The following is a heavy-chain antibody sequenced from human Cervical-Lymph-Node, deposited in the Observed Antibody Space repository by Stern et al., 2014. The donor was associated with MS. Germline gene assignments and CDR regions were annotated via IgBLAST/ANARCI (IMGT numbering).Heavy chain of an antibody. CDR3: AHSRITMVRGVIIRYYYYGMDV. CDR2: IYWDDDK. V-gene: IGHV2-5*02. J-gene: IGHJ6*02. Sequence: QITLKESGPTLVKPTQTLTLTCTFSGFSLSTSGVGVGWIRQPPGKALEWLALIYWDDDKRYSPSLKSRLTIAKDPSKNQVVLTMTNMDPVDTATYYCAHSRITMVRGVIIRYYYYGMDVWGQGTTVTVSS. CDR1: GFSLSTSGVG. D-gene: IGHD3-10*01.